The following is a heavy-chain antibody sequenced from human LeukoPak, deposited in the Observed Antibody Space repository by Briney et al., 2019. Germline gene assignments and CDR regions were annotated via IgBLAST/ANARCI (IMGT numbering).Heavy chain of an antibody. Sequence: SETLSLTCAVYGGSFSGYYWSWIRQPPGKGLEWIGEINHSGSTNYNPSLKSRVTISVDTSKNQFSLKLSSVTAADAAEYYCARGGYSYMGAYFDYWGQGTLVTVSS. V-gene: IGHV4-34*01. CDR3: ARGGYSYMGAYFDY. CDR2: INHSGST. D-gene: IGHD5-18*01. CDR1: GGSFSGYY. J-gene: IGHJ4*02.